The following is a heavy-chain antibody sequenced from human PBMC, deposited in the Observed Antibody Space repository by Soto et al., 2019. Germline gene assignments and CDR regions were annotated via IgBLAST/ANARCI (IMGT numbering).Heavy chain of an antibody. J-gene: IGHJ6*02. CDR2: IYYSGST. D-gene: IGHD3-10*01. V-gene: IGHV4-61*01. CDR1: GGSVSSGSYY. CDR3: ARCRYGCYYYGMDV. Sequence: SETLSLTCPVSGGSVSSGSYYWSWIRQPPGEGLEWLGYIYYSGSTNYNPSLKSRVTISVDTSKNQFSLKLSSVTAADTAVYYCARCRYGCYYYGMDVWGQGTTVTVS.